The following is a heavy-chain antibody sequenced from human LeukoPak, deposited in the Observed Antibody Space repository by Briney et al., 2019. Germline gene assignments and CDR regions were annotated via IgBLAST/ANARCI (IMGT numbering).Heavy chain of an antibody. CDR1: GGSISSYY. Sequence: SETLSLTCTVSGGSISSYYWSWIRQPPGKGLEWIGYIYYSGSTNYNPSLKSRVTISVDTSKNQFSLKLSSVTAADTAVYYCARDRMAAHLYYYYDGMDVWGQGTTATVSS. CDR3: ARDRMAAHLYYYYDGMDV. CDR2: IYYSGST. D-gene: IGHD5-24*01. J-gene: IGHJ6*02. V-gene: IGHV4-59*01.